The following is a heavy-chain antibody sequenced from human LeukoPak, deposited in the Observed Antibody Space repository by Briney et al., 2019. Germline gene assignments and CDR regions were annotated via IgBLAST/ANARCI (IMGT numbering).Heavy chain of an antibody. Sequence: SVKVSCKDSGGTFSSYAISWVRQAPGQGLEWMGRIIPIFGTANYAQKFQGRVTITTDESTSTAYMELSSLRSEDTAVYYCARKQYSGYDGSDAFDIWGQGTMVTVSS. V-gene: IGHV1-69*05. CDR3: ARKQYSGYDGSDAFDI. J-gene: IGHJ3*02. CDR2: IIPIFGTA. CDR1: GGTFSSYA. D-gene: IGHD5-12*01.